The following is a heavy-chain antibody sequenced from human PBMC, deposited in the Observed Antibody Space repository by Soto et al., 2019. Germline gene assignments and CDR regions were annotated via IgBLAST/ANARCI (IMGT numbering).Heavy chain of an antibody. V-gene: IGHV1-46*01. CDR1: GYTVTSYH. D-gene: IGHD3-22*01. J-gene: IGHJ3*02. Sequence: ASVKVSCKASGYTVTSYHMHWVRQAPGQVLEWMGIINPSGGSTSYAQKFQGRVTMTRDTSTSTVYMELSSLRSEDTAVYYCVSFSSGYYPGAFDIWGQGTMVTVSS. CDR3: VSFSSGYYPGAFDI. CDR2: INPSGGST.